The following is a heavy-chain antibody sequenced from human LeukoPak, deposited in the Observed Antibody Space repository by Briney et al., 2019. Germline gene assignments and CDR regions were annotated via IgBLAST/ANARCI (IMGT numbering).Heavy chain of an antibody. D-gene: IGHD3-9*01. CDR3: AKALGRYYDNLTCYYYFDY. Sequence: SQTLSLTCTVSGGSISSGDYYWSWIRQPPGKGLEWIGYIYYSGSTYYNPSLKSRVTISVDTSKNQFSLKLSSVTAADTAVYYCAKALGRYYDNLTCYYYFDYWGQGTLVTVSS. CDR1: GGSISSGDYY. V-gene: IGHV4-30-4*01. CDR2: IYYSGST. J-gene: IGHJ4*02.